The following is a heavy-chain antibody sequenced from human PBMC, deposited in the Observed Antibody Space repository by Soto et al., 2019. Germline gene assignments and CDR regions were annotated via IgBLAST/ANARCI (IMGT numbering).Heavy chain of an antibody. CDR1: GGTFSSYA. J-gene: IGHJ4*02. V-gene: IGHV1-69*13. Sequence: SVKVSCKASGGTFSSYAISWVRQAPGQGLEWMGGIIPIFGTANYAQKFQGRVTITADESTSTAYMELSSLRSEDTAVYYCARDREGIAARRSFDYWGQGTLVTVSS. CDR2: IIPIFGTA. D-gene: IGHD6-6*01. CDR3: ARDREGIAARRSFDY.